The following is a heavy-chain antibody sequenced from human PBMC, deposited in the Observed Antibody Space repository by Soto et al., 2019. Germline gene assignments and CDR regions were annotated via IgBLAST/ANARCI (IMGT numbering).Heavy chain of an antibody. Sequence: PGGSLRLSCTASGFTFGDYAMSWFRQAPGKGLEWVGFIRSKTYGGTTVYAASVKGRFTISRDDSKSIAHLQMNSLKTEDTAVYYCTTNYYDSSGHDNWFDPWGQGTLVTVSS. D-gene: IGHD3-22*01. CDR1: GFTFGDYA. V-gene: IGHV3-49*03. CDR3: TTNYYDSSGHDNWFDP. CDR2: IRSKTYGGTT. J-gene: IGHJ5*02.